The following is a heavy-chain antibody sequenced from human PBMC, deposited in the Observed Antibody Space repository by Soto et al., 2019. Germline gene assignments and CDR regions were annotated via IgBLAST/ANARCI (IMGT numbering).Heavy chain of an antibody. CDR1: GFTFSSYS. Sequence: PGGSLRLSCAASGFTFSSYSMNWVRQAPGKGLEWVSGLSGSGAYTYYADSVKGRFTISRDNSKNTLYLQMNSLRAEDTAVYYCARNQIYFDSSGCIDSWGQGTLVTVSS. V-gene: IGHV3-23*01. CDR2: LSGSGAYT. CDR3: ARNQIYFDSSGCIDS. J-gene: IGHJ4*02. D-gene: IGHD3-22*01.